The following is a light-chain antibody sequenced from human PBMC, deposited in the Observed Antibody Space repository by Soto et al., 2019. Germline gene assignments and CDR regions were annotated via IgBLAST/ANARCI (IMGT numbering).Light chain of an antibody. J-gene: IGKJ1*01. Sequence: DIHMTQSPSSLTASVGARVTIPCRASQSVSNYLNWYQQKPGKAPNLLIYGATTIESGVPSRFSGSGSGTEFTLTISSLQPEDFATYYCQQNNFSSGTFGQGTKVDI. CDR2: GAT. V-gene: IGKV1-39*01. CDR3: QQNNFSSGT. CDR1: QSVSNY.